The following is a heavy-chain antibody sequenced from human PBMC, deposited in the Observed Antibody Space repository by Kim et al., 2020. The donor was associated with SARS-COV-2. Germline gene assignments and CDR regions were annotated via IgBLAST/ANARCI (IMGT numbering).Heavy chain of an antibody. D-gene: IGHD6-13*01. CDR1: GGSISSYY. CDR3: AREGCRSCNAFDI. V-gene: IGHV4-59*13. J-gene: IGHJ3*02. Sequence: SETLSLTCTVSGGSISSYYWSWIRQPPGKGLEWIGYIYYSGSTNYNPSLKSRVTISVDTSKNQFSLKLSSVTAADTAVYYCAREGCRSCNAFDIWGQGTMVTVSS. CDR2: IYYSGST.